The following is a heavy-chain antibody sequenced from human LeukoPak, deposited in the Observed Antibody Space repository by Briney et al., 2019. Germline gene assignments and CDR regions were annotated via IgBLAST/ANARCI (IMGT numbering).Heavy chain of an antibody. D-gene: IGHD3-9*01. CDR2: ISAYNGNT. J-gene: IGHJ6*02. V-gene: IGHV1-18*01. CDR1: GYTFTSYG. CDR3: ARDLGLRYFDWSIGGYYYYGMDV. Sequence: ASVKVSCKASGYTFTSYGISWVRQAPGQGLEWMGWISAYNGNTNYAQKLQGRVTMTTDTSTSTAYMELRSLRSDDTAVYYCARDLGLRYFDWSIGGYYYYGMDVWGQGTMVTVSS.